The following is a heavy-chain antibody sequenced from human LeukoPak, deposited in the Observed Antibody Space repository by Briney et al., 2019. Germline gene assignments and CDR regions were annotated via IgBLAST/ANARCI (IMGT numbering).Heavy chain of an antibody. CDR1: GFTFSDYY. J-gene: IGHJ3*02. CDR2: ISSSSSYT. D-gene: IGHD6-19*01. V-gene: IGHV3-11*03. CDR3: AKPRGEEWLVGLYDAFDI. Sequence: PGGSLRLSCAASGFTFSDYYMSWIRQAPGKGLEWVSYISSSSSYTNYADSVKGRFTISRDNAKNSLYLQMNSLRAEDTAVYYCAKPRGEEWLVGLYDAFDIWGQGTMVTVSS.